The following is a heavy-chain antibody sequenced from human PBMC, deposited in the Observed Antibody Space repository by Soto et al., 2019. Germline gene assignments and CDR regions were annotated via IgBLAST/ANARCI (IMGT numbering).Heavy chain of an antibody. V-gene: IGHV1-8*02. Sequence: QEQLVQSAAEVKKPGASVKVSCMTSGYTFNDYEINWVRQATGQGLEWIGWMNPNSGETGYAQRFQGRVTMTTSSSLSTAYLELSSLTSADPAVYYCARIAMPARPRWYNWFDPWGQGTLVTVSS. CDR3: ARIAMPARPRWYNWFDP. J-gene: IGHJ5*02. D-gene: IGHD2-2*01. CDR1: GYTFNDYE. CDR2: MNPNSGET.